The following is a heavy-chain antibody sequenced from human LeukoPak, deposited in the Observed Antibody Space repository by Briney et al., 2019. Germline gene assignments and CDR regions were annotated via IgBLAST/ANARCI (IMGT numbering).Heavy chain of an antibody. CDR3: ARDKLLEYGNWFDP. J-gene: IGHJ5*02. V-gene: IGHV3-30-3*01. Sequence: GGSLRLSCEASGFTFRSYAMHWVRQAPGKGLEWVAFISYDGSNKYYKDAVKGRFTISRDNSKNTLYLQMNSLRAEDTAVYYCARDKLLEYGNWFDPWGQGTLVSVSS. CDR2: ISYDGSNK. CDR1: GFTFRSYA. D-gene: IGHD4/OR15-4a*01.